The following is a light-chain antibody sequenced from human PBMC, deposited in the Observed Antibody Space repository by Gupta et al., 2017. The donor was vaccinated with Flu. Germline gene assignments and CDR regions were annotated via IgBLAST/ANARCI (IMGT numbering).Light chain of an antibody. J-gene: IGLJ1*01. CDR1: RSNIGSNS. CDR3: AAWDDSLNGHYV. CDR2: GNN. Sequence: GQRAALPCSGSRSNIGSNSVNWYQQVPGTAPKLLIYGNNQRPSGVPDRFSGSKSGTSASLAISGLQSEDEADYYCAAWDDSLNGHYVFGTGTKVTVV. V-gene: IGLV1-44*01.